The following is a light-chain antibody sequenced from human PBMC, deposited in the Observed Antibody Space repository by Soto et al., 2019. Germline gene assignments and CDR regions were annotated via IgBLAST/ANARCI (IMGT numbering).Light chain of an antibody. V-gene: IGLV2-14*01. CDR1: SSDVGGYNY. CDR3: SSYTSSSTLV. Sequence: QSALTQPASVSGSPGQSITIYCTGTSSDVGGYNYVSWYQQHPGKAPKLMIYEVSNRPSGVSNRFYGSKSGNTASLTISGLQAEDEADYYCSSYTSSSTLVFGTGTKLTVL. CDR2: EVS. J-gene: IGLJ1*01.